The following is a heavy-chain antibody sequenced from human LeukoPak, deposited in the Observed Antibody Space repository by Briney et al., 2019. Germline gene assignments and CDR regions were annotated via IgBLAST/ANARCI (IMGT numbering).Heavy chain of an antibody. D-gene: IGHD6-13*01. V-gene: IGHV6-1*01. CDR1: GDSVSSNSAT. J-gene: IGHJ4*02. Sequence: SQTLSLTCAISGDSVSSNSATWTWIRLSPSRGLEWLGRTYYRSKWYNDYALSVKSRITINPDTSKNQFSPQLSSVTPEDTAVYYCARGSSSNSWYFDYWGQGTLVTVSS. CDR2: TYYRSKWYN. CDR3: ARGSSSNSWYFDY.